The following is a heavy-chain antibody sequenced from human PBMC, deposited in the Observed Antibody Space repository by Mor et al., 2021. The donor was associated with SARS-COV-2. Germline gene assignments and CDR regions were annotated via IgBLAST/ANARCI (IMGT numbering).Heavy chain of an antibody. V-gene: IGHV3-30*07. CDR3: ARDLQGTPFAFDD. Sequence: VKGRFTISRDNSKNTLFLQKNSLRAEDSAVYYCARDLQGTPFAFDDWGQGTLVTVAS. J-gene: IGHJ4*02. D-gene: IGHD1-1*01.